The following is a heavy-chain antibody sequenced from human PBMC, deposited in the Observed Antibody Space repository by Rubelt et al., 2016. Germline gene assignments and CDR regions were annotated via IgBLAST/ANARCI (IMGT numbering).Heavy chain of an antibody. CDR1: GYTFTSYG. CDR3: ARLSRVVVGLGYYFDY. J-gene: IGHJ4*02. CDR2: ISAYNGNT. V-gene: IGHV1-18*01. D-gene: IGHD2-2*01. Sequence: QVQLVQSGAEVKKPGASVKVSCKASGYTFTSYGISWVRQAPGQGLEWMGWISAYNGNTNYAQKLQGRVTMTTDTSTGTAYMELRSRRSDDTAVDYCARLSRVVVGLGYYFDYWGQGTLVTVSS.